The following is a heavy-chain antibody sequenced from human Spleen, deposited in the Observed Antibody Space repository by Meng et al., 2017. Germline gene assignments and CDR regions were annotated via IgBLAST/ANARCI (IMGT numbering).Heavy chain of an antibody. CDR3: ARAGGWFDP. D-gene: IGHD1-26*01. Sequence: QVQLQESGPGLVNPSETLSLTCTVSGDSISTSYYWAWIRQPPGKGLEWIANIYYSGSTYYNPSLKSRVTISVDTSKNQFSLKVSSVTAADTAVYYCARAGGWFDPWGQGSLVTVSS. CDR1: GDSISTSYY. V-gene: IGHV4-38-2*02. CDR2: IYYSGST. J-gene: IGHJ5*02.